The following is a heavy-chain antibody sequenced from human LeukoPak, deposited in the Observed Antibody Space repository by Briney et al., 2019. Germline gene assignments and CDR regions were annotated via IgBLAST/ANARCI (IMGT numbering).Heavy chain of an antibody. J-gene: IGHJ6*02. D-gene: IGHD3-3*01. CDR1: GGSFSGYY. CDR3: ARRLALRFLARYYYGMDV. V-gene: IGHV4-34*01. Sequence: PSETLPLTCAVYGGSFSGYYWSWIRQPPGKGLEWIGEINHSGSTNYNPSLKSRVTISVDTSKNQFSLKLSSVTAADTAVYYCARRLALRFLARYYYGMDVWGQGTTVTVSS. CDR2: INHSGST.